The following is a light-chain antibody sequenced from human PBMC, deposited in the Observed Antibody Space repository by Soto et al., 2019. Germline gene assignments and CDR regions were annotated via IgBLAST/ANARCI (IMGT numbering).Light chain of an antibody. J-gene: IGKJ5*01. V-gene: IGKV3-15*01. CDR1: QSVSSSY. Sequence: EIVLTKSPGTLSLSPGERATLSCRAIQSVSSSYLAWYQQRPGQAPRLLIYGASTRATGIPARFSGSGSGTEFTLTISSLQSEDFAVYYCQQYNNWPPITFGQGTRLEIK. CDR2: GAS. CDR3: QQYNNWPPIT.